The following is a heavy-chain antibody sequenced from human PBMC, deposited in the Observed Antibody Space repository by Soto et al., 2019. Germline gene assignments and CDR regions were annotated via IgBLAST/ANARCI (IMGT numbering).Heavy chain of an antibody. V-gene: IGHV3-30*18. D-gene: IGHD6-13*01. CDR1: GFTFSSYG. CDR2: ISYDGSNK. CDR3: AKVGRQQLVRNWFDP. J-gene: IGHJ5*02. Sequence: QVQLVESGGGVVQPGRSLRLSCAASGFTFSSYGMHWVRQAPGKGLEWVAVISYDGSNKYYADSVKGRFTISRDNSKNTLYLQMNSLRAEDTAVYYCAKVGRQQLVRNWFDPWGQGTLVTVSS.